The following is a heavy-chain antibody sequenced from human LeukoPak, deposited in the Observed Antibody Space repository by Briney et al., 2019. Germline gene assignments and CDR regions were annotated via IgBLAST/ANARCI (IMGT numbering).Heavy chain of an antibody. Sequence: PGGSLRLSCAASGFTFSSYAMSWVRQAPGKGLEWVSAISGSGGSTYYADSVKGRFTISRDNAKNSLYLQMNSLRAEDTAVYYCARSTGYLYYWGQGTLVTVSS. CDR3: ARSTGYLYY. CDR1: GFTFSSYA. V-gene: IGHV3-23*01. D-gene: IGHD3-16*02. J-gene: IGHJ4*02. CDR2: ISGSGGST.